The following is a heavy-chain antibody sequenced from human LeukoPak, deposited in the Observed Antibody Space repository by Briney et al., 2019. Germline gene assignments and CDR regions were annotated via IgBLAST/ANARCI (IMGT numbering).Heavy chain of an antibody. J-gene: IGHJ4*02. CDR2: INEDGSEK. CDR3: ARDGPHYDFWSGPAY. CDR1: GFTYSSYW. Sequence: GGSLRLSCEASGFTYSSYWMSWVRQAPGKGLEWVANINEDGSEKYYVESVKGRFTISRDNAKNSLYLQMDSLRAEDTAVYYCARDGPHYDFWSGPAYWGQGTLVTVSS. D-gene: IGHD3-3*01. V-gene: IGHV3-7*05.